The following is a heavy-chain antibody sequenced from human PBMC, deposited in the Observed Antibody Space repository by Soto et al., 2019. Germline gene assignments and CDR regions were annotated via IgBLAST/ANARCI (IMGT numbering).Heavy chain of an antibody. Sequence: PRESLKISCQGSGYSFISYWISWVRQMPGKGLEWMGRIDPSDSYTNYSPSFQGHVTISADKSITTAFLQWSSLKASDTAIYYCATGYRPAFDYWGQGTLVTVPS. CDR1: GYSFISYW. CDR3: ATGYRPAFDY. CDR2: IDPSDSYT. V-gene: IGHV5-10-1*01. J-gene: IGHJ4*02. D-gene: IGHD2-2*01.